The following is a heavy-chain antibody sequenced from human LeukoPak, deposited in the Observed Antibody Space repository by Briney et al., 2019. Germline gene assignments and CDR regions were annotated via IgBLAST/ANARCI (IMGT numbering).Heavy chain of an antibody. V-gene: IGHV3-33*01. CDR1: GFTFTSFG. J-gene: IGHJ4*02. Sequence: GRSLRLSCAASGFTFTSFGFYWVRQAPGKGLEWVALIWYDGSKTYYADSVKGRFTISRDNSKNTLYLQMNSLRAEDTAVYYCARVSSYDNSGHYYVLDYWGQGALVTVSS. CDR3: ARVSSYDNSGHYYVLDY. D-gene: IGHD3-22*01. CDR2: IWYDGSKT.